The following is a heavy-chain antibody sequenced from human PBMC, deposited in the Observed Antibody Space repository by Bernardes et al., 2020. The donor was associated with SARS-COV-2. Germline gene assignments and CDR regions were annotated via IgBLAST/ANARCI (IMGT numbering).Heavy chain of an antibody. CDR2: INHSGST. V-gene: IGHV4-34*01. J-gene: IGHJ4*02. D-gene: IGHD3-9*01. CDR3: ARGRLVSGFVY. CDR1: GGSFSGYY. Sequence: SLTCAVYGGSFSGYYWSWIRQPPGKGLEWIGEINHSGSTNYNPSLKSRVTISVDTSKNQFSLKLSSVTAADTAVYYCARGRLVSGFVYWGQGTLVTVSS.